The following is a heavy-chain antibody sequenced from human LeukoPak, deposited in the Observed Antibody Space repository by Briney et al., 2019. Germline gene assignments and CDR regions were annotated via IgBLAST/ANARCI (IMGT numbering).Heavy chain of an antibody. V-gene: IGHV1-2*02. CDR1: VYTFTGYY. Sequence: ASVKVSCKASVYTFTGYYMHWVRQAPGQGLEWMGWINPNSGGTNYAQKFQGRVTMTRDTSISTAYMELSRLRSDDTAVYYCAGNYDSSGSPTPEDPYFDYWGQGTLVTVSS. CDR3: AGNYDSSGSPTPEDPYFDY. D-gene: IGHD3-22*01. J-gene: IGHJ4*02. CDR2: INPNSGGT.